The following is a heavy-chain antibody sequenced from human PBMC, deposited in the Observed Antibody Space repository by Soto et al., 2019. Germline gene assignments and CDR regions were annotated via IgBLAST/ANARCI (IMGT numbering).Heavy chain of an antibody. CDR2: IYYSGST. V-gene: IGHV4-59*01. CDR1: GGSISSYY. D-gene: IGHD3-10*01. J-gene: IGHJ5*02. CDR3: ARSNYYGSGSYFWLDP. Sequence: SETLSLTCTVSGGSISSYYWSWIRQPPGKGLEWIGYIYYSGSTNYNPSLKSRVTISVDTSKNQFSLKLSSVTAADTAVYYCARSNYYGSGSYFWLDPWGQGTLVTVSS.